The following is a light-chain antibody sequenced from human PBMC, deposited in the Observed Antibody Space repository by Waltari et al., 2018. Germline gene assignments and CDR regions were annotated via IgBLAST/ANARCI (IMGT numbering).Light chain of an antibody. CDR1: HSIADW. J-gene: IGKJ1*01. CDR3: KQYSRFST. Sequence: DIQMTQSPSTLSASIGDRVTISCRASHSIADWLAWYQQKPGQPAKLLIQKASTLQGGVPSRFSGSGSGTEFTLTSTSLQPDDSETYYCKQYSRFSTFGQGTKVVIK. CDR2: KAS. V-gene: IGKV1-5*03.